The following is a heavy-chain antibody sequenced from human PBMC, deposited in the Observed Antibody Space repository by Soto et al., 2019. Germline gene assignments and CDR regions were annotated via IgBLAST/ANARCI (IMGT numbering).Heavy chain of an antibody. V-gene: IGHV3-30*18. J-gene: IGHJ4*02. CDR3: AKDFTPGLSTGSAVDY. D-gene: IGHD3-9*01. CDR2: ISYDGSNK. CDR1: GFTFSSYG. Sequence: PGGSLRLSCAASGFTFSSYGMHWVRQAPGEGLEWVAVISYDGSNKYYADSVKGRFTISRDNSKNTLYLQMNSLRAEDTAVYYCAKDFTPGLSTGSAVDYWGQGTLVTVSS.